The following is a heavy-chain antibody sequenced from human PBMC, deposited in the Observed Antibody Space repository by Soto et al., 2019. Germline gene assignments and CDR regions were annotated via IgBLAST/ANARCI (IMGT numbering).Heavy chain of an antibody. CDR3: ARHFRSYSGGYHWFGP. J-gene: IGHJ5*02. V-gene: IGHV4-39*01. D-gene: IGHD3-22*01. CDR1: GFSVNRGDYY. Sequence: SETLSLTCTVSGFSVNRGDYYWAWMRQPPGKGLEWIGSVYYSGGTHQNPSQSRFIISIDMAKNQISLRLKSVTAADTAVYYCARHFRSYSGGYHWFGPWGQGTLVTVSS. CDR2: VYYSGGT.